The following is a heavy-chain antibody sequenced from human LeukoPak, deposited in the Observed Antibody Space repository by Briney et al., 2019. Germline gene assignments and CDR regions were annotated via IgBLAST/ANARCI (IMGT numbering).Heavy chain of an antibody. Sequence: GRFLRLFCGASGFTFSSNGMHWGRQAIGKGLVWLAVISYDGSNKYYADSLKGRFTISRDNSKNTLYLQMNSLRAEDTAVYYCAKDLGSYPILDYWGQGTLVTVSS. CDR1: GFTFSSNG. CDR2: ISYDGSNK. J-gene: IGHJ4*02. D-gene: IGHD1-26*01. V-gene: IGHV3-30*18. CDR3: AKDLGSYPILDY.